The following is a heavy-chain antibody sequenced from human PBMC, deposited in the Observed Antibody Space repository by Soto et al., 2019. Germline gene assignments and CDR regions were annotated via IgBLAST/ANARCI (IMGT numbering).Heavy chain of an antibody. CDR1: GGTFRSYS. V-gene: IGHV1-69*01. CDR2: IIPIFDIT. Sequence: QVQLVQSGAEVKKPGSSVTVSCKASGGTFRSYSISWVRQAPGQGLEWMGGIIPIFDITNHAQKFQGRVTITADESTITAYMELSSLGSDDTAVYYCARPDEGGYSSNHHYYYALDVWGQGTTVTV. J-gene: IGHJ6*02. CDR3: ARPDEGGYSSNHHYYYALDV. D-gene: IGHD3-22*01.